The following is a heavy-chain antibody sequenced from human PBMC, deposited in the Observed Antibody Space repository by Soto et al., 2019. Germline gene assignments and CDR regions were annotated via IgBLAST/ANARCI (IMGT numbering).Heavy chain of an antibody. D-gene: IGHD4-17*01. J-gene: IGHJ6*02. V-gene: IGHV3-48*03. CDR3: AKGPQRGANYGNYYYGLDV. Sequence: EVQLVESGGGLVQPGGSLRLSCAASGFTFSNYEMNWVRQAPGKGLEWVSYISGRGSTMTYADSVKGRFTISRDNAKKSLYLKRNSWGAEDTAFYSCAKGPQRGANYGNYYYGLDVWGQGTTVIVPS. CDR1: GFTFSNYE. CDR2: ISGRGSTM.